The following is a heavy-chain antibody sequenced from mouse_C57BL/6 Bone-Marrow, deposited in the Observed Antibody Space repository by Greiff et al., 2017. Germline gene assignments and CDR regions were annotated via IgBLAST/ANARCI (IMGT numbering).Heavy chain of an antibody. CDR1: GFNIKDDY. V-gene: IGHV14-4*01. CDR2: IDPENGDT. J-gene: IGHJ4*01. Sequence: EVKLMESGAELVRPGASVKLSCTASGFNIKDDYMHWVKQRPEQGLEWIGWIDPENGDTEYASKFQGKATITVDTSSNTAYLQLSSLPSEDSAVYYCARRYAMDYWGQGASVTVSS. CDR3: ARRYAMDY.